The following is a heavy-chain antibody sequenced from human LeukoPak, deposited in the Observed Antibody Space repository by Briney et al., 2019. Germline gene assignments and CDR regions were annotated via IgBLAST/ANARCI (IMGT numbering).Heavy chain of an antibody. CDR1: GFTFSGYA. Sequence: QPGGSLRLSCAASGFTFSGYAMNWVRQAPGKGLEWVSAISGSGGNTYYADSVKGRFTISRDNSKNTLYLQMNSLRAEDTAVYYCAKGTMGRGFGYWGQGTLVTVSS. J-gene: IGHJ4*02. V-gene: IGHV3-23*01. D-gene: IGHD3-10*01. CDR2: ISGSGGNT. CDR3: AKGTMGRGFGY.